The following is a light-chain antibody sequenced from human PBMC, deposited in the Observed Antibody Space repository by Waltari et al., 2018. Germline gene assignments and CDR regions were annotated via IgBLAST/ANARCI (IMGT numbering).Light chain of an antibody. CDR2: GAS. J-gene: IGKJ3*01. CDR1: LSVSTN. Sequence: EIVMTQSPATLSVSPGERATLSCRASLSVSTNLAWYQQKPGQAPRLLIYGASTRATGIPARFSGSGSGTDFTLTINSLQSEDFAVYYCQHQGTFGPGTKVDIK. V-gene: IGKV3-15*01. CDR3: QHQGT.